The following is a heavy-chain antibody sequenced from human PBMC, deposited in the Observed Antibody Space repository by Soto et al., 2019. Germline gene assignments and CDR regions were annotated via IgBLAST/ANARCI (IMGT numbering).Heavy chain of an antibody. V-gene: IGHV1-18*01. CDR3: AREPNYFDY. CDR2: ISAYNGNT. J-gene: IGHJ4*02. CDR1: GYTLTRDS. Sequence: QVQLVQSGAEVKKPGASVKVSWVASGYTLTRDSITWVRQAPGQGLEWMGWISAYNGNTKYAQKLQGRVTMTTDTSTSTAYMELRSMRSDDTAVYYCAREPNYFDYWGQGTLVTVSS.